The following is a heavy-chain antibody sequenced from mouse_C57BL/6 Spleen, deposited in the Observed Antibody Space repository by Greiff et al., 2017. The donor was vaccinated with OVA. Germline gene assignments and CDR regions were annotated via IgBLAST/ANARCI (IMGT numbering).Heavy chain of an antibody. CDR3: SLHDSSYWYFDV. J-gene: IGHJ1*03. V-gene: IGHV1-61*01. Sequence: QVQLQQPGAELVRPGSSVKLSCKASGYTFTSYCMDWVKQRPGQGLEWIGNIYPSDSATYYNQKFKDKATLTEDKSSSTAYMLLSRLTSEDSTVYYCSLHDSSYWYFDVWGTGTTVTVSA. CDR1: GYTFTSYC. D-gene: IGHD1-1*01. CDR2: IYPSDSAT.